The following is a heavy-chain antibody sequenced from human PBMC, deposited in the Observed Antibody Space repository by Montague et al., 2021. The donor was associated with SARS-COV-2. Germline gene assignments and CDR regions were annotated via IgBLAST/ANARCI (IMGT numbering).Heavy chain of an antibody. CDR1: GGSINTNNW. D-gene: IGHD6-13*01. CDR2: IFHSGIT. V-gene: IGHV4-4*02. J-gene: IGHJ4*02. CDR3: ARGRLVGDSSSWYYFDY. Sequence: SETLSLTCAVSGGSINTNNWWTWVRQPPGEGLEWIGQIFHSGITNYNPSLESRVTISVDKSKNQFSLRLISVTAAETAVYYCARGRLVGDSSSWYYFDYWGQGTLVAVSS.